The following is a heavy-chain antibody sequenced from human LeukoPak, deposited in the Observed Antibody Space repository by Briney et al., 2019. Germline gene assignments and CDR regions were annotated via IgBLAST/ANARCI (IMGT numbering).Heavy chain of an antibody. J-gene: IGHJ3*01. CDR2: IYTSGST. CDR3: AKDGYNSNNDAFDX. V-gene: IGHV4-4*07. Sequence: SETLSLTCTVSGGSISSYYWSWIRQPAGKGLEWIGRIYTSGSTNYNPSLKSRVTMSVDTSKNQFSLKLSSVTAADTAVYYCAKDGYNSNNDAFDXXXQXTXXXVXS. CDR1: GGSISSYY. D-gene: IGHD5-24*01.